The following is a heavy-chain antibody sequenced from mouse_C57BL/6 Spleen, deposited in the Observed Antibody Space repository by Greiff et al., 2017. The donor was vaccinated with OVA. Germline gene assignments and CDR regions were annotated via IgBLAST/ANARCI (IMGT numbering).Heavy chain of an antibody. CDR3: ARGDVDYAMDY. CDR1: GFTFSDYG. CDR2: ISSGSSTI. V-gene: IGHV5-17*01. Sequence: EVQGVESGGGLVKPGGSLKLSCAASGFTFSDYGMHWVRQAPEKGLEWVAYISSGSSTIYYADTVKGRFTISRDNAKNTLFLQMTSLRSEDTAMYYCARGDVDYAMDYWGQGTSVTVSS. J-gene: IGHJ4*01.